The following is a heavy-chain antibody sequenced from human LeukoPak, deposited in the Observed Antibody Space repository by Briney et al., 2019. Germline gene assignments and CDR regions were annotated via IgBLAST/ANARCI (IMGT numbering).Heavy chain of an antibody. J-gene: IGHJ4*02. CDR3: AKGFYESSGYSNY. CDR2: ISVSGNT. V-gene: IGHV3-23*01. D-gene: IGHD3-22*01. Sequence: PGGSLRLSCAASGFTLSSYAMSWVRQGPGKGLEWVSAISVSGNTYHADSVKGRFTISRDSSKNTLYLQMNSLRAEDTAVYYCAKGFYESSGYSNYWGQGTLVTVSS. CDR1: GFTLSSYA.